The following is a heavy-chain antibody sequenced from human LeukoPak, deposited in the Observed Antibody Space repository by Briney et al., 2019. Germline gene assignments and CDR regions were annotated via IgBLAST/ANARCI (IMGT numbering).Heavy chain of an antibody. J-gene: IGHJ1*01. CDR2: TYYRTQWYN. Sequence: SQTLSLTCAISGDSFSSNSGAWSWLRQSPSRGLEWLGRTYYRTQWYNDYSISVRSRISINPDTSKNQFSLQLNSVTPEDTAVYYCARWDHDGEHFQPWGQGTLVTVSS. V-gene: IGHV6-1*01. CDR3: ARWDHDGEHFQP. D-gene: IGHD3-10*01. CDR1: GDSFSSNSGA.